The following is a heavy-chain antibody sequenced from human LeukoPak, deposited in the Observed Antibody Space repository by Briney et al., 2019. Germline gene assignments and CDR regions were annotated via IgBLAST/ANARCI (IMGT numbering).Heavy chain of an antibody. CDR3: AKISSVTANFDC. Sequence: GGSLRLSCAASGFTFDDYAMHWVRQAPGKGLEWVSGVTWNSGSIDYADSVKGRFTISRDNSKNTLYLQMNTLRAEDTAVYSCAKISSVTANFDCWGQGTLVTISS. V-gene: IGHV3-9*01. CDR1: GFTFDDYA. D-gene: IGHD4-17*01. CDR2: VTWNSGSI. J-gene: IGHJ4*02.